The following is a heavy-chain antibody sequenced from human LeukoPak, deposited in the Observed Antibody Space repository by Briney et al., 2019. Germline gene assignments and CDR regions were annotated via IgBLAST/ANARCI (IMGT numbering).Heavy chain of an antibody. CDR3: AKGMGDAYNYRYYLDY. CDR2: INSDGSST. CDR1: GFTSSSSW. V-gene: IGHV3-74*01. Sequence: GGSLRLSCAASGFTSSSSWMHWVRQAPGKGLVWVSRINSDGSSTSYADSVKGRFTISRDNSKNTLYLQMNSLRAEDTAVYYCAKGMGDAYNYRYYLDYWGQGTLVTVSS. J-gene: IGHJ4*02. D-gene: IGHD5-24*01.